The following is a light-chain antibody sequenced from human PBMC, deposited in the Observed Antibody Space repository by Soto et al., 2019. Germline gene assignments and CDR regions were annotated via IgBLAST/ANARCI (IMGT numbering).Light chain of an antibody. J-gene: IGKJ1*01. CDR1: QSVGSN. CDR2: GAS. CDR3: QQYNNWPRT. V-gene: IGKV3-15*01. Sequence: IVMTQSPTTLSVSPGDRATLSCWASQSVGSNLAWYQQKPGQGPRLLIYGASTRATGIPARFSGSGSETEFTLTTGSLQSEDFAVYYCQQYNNWPRTFGQGTKVDIK.